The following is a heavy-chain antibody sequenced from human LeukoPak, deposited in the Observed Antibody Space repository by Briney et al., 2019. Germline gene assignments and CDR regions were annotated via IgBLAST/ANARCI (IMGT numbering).Heavy chain of an antibody. J-gene: IGHJ4*02. CDR2: IYYSGSS. CDR3: ATAFGVLQR. D-gene: IGHD3-3*01. Sequence: SETLSLTCTVSGGSISSGGYYWSWIRQHPGKGLEWIGYIYYSGSSYYNPSLKSRVNISVDTSKNQFSLKLSSVPAADTAVYSCATAFGVLQRWGQGTLVTVSS. CDR1: GGSISSGGYY. V-gene: IGHV4-31*03.